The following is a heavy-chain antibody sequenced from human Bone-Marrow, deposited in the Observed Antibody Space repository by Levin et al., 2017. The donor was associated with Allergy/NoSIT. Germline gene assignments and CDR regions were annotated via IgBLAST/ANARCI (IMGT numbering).Heavy chain of an antibody. CDR2: ISYVQSNK. D-gene: IGHD2/OR15-2a*01. V-gene: IGHV3-30*18. J-gene: IGHJ4*02. CDR3: AKSRRWKNEYNERTFDY. Sequence: PGGSLRLSCVGSGFTFANYDMGWVRQAPGKGLEWVASISYVQSNKNYADSVKGRFTISRDNFKSTLYLQINSLRRQDTAVYYCAKSRRWKNEYNERTFDYWGQGIRVTVSS. CDR1: GFTFANYD.